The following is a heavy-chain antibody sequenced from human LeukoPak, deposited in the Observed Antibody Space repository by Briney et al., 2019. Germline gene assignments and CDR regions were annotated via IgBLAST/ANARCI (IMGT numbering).Heavy chain of an antibody. CDR3: AKEYGYTYGEFDY. Sequence: GGSLRLSCAASGFTFSSYAMNWVRQGPGKGLEWVSGISGSGGSTYYADSVKGRFTISRDNSKNTLYLQMNSLRAEDTAVYYCAKEYGYTYGEFDYWGQGTLVTVSS. D-gene: IGHD5-18*01. CDR2: ISGSGGST. CDR1: GFTFSSYA. J-gene: IGHJ4*02. V-gene: IGHV3-23*01.